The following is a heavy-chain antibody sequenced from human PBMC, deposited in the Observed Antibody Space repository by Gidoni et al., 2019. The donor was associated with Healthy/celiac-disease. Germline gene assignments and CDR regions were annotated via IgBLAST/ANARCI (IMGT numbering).Heavy chain of an antibody. D-gene: IGHD5-18*01. V-gene: IGHV3-73*02. CDR2: IRSKANSYAT. CDR3: TRHFGNTAMVKFYY. CDR1: GFTFSGSA. J-gene: IGHJ4*02. Sequence: EVQLVESGGGLVQPGGSLKLSCAASGFTFSGSAMHWVRQASGKGLEVVGRIRSKANSYATAYAASVKGRFTISRDDSKNTAYLQMNSLKTEDTAVYYCTRHFGNTAMVKFYYWGQGTLVTVSS.